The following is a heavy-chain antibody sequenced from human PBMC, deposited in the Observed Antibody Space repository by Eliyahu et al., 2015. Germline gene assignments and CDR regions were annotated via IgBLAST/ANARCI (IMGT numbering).Heavy chain of an antibody. D-gene: IGHD3-3*01. J-gene: IGHJ4*02. CDR2: ITVYTGDI. Sequence: QMQLVQSGAQMKKTGSSVKISCTASEYTFPYRYLHWVRQAPGQALEWMGWITVYTGDIDYAQKFRGRLTITREMSLSTVHMELGGLRPDDTATYYCARSSLYGDPYFFDSWGQGTRVTVSS. CDR3: ARSSLYGDPYFFDS. V-gene: IGHV1-45*02. CDR1: EYTFPYRY.